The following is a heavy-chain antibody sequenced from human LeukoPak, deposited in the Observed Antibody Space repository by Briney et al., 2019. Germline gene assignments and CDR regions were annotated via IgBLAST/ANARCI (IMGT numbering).Heavy chain of an antibody. D-gene: IGHD5-24*01. CDR1: GGSISSSSYY. CDR3: ARRLNGMATIDRYFDY. V-gene: IGHV4-39*01. CDR2: IYYSGST. J-gene: IGHJ4*02. Sequence: SETLSLTCTVSGGSISSSSYYWAWIRQPPGKRLEWIGKIYYSGSTYYNPSLKSRVTISVDTSKNQFSLKLTSVTAADTAVYYCARRLNGMATIDRYFDYWGQGTLVTVSS.